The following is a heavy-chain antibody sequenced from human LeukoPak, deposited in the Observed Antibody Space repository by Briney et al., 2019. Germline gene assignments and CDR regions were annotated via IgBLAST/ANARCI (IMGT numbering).Heavy chain of an antibody. D-gene: IGHD6-6*01. CDR1: GFTFSSTS. V-gene: IGHV3-21*01. Sequence: GGSLRLSCAASGFTFSSTSMNWVRQAPGKGLEWVSSISSSSSYIYYADSVKGRFTISRDNAKNSLYLQMYSLRAEDTAVYYCARVQYRSSSEYGGYWGQGTLVTVSS. CDR2: ISSSSSYI. CDR3: ARVQYRSSSEYGGY. J-gene: IGHJ4*02.